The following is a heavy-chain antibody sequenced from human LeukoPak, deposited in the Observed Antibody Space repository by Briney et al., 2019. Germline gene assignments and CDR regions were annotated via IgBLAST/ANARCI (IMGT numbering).Heavy chain of an antibody. CDR1: GGSISSGDYY. Sequence: PSETLSLTCTVSGGSISSGDYYWSWIRQPPGKGLGWIGYIYYSGSTYYNPSLKSRVTISVDTSKNQFSLKLSSVTAADTAVYYCASTTRDGYNLIYWGQGTLVTVSS. V-gene: IGHV4-30-4*01. D-gene: IGHD5-24*01. CDR3: ASTTRDGYNLIY. J-gene: IGHJ4*02. CDR2: IYYSGST.